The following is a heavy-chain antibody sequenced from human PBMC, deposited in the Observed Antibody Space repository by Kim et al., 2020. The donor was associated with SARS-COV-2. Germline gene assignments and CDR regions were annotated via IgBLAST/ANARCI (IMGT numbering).Heavy chain of an antibody. Sequence: SETLSLTCTVSGGSISSSSYYWGWIRQPPGKGLEWIGSIYYSGSTYYNPSLKSRVTISVDTSKNQFSLKLSSVTAADTAVYYCASPLWFGDDYFDYWGQGAPVTVSS. CDR1: GGSISSSSYY. CDR2: IYYSGST. J-gene: IGHJ4*02. CDR3: ASPLWFGDDYFDY. D-gene: IGHD3-10*01. V-gene: IGHV4-39*01.